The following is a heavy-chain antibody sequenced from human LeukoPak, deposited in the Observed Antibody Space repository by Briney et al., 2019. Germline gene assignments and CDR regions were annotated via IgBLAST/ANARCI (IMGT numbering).Heavy chain of an antibody. J-gene: IGHJ6*03. V-gene: IGHV1-8*03. CDR2: MNPKNGNT. Sequence: EASVKVSCKASGYTFTNYDINWVRQATGQGPEWMAWMNPKNGNTGYAHNFQGRVTITRDTSIATAYIELSSLRSDDTAVYYCARGGHTFDYFYYYYMDVWGKGTTVTVSS. CDR3: ARGGHTFDYFYYYYMDV. CDR1: GYTFTNYD.